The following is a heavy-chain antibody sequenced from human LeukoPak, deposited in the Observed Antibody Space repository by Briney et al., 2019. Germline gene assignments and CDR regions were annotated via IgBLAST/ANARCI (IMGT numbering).Heavy chain of an antibody. CDR1: GYTFTSYD. J-gene: IGHJ5*02. CDR3: ARDLPGYCSSTSCDDP. V-gene: IGHV1-8*01. CDR2: MNPNSGNT. D-gene: IGHD2-2*01. Sequence: ASVKVSCKASGYTFTSYDINWVRQATGRGLEWMGWMNPNSGNTGYAQKLQGRVTMTTDTSTSTAYMELRSLRSDDTAVYYCARDLPGYCSSTSCDDPWGQGTLVTVSS.